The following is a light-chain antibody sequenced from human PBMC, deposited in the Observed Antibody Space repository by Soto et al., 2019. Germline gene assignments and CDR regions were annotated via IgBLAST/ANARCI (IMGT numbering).Light chain of an antibody. CDR1: QSVSSSY. Sequence: IVLTQSPGTLSLSPGERATLSCRASQSVSSSYLAWYQQKPGRAPRLLIYGASSRATGIPDRFSGSGSGTDFTLTISRLEPEDFAVYYCQQYGSSPVTFGQGTKVEIK. V-gene: IGKV3-20*01. CDR2: GAS. CDR3: QQYGSSPVT. J-gene: IGKJ1*01.